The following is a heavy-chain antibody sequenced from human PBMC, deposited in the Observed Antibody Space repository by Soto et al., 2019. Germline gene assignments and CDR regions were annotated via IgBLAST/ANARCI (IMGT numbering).Heavy chain of an antibody. Sequence: QVHLVESGGGVVQPGRSLRLSCADSGFTFSNYPMHWVRQAPGKGLEWVAVVSSDGSNKWYADSVKGRFTISRDNSKKTLYLQMSSLRADDTAIYFCATNDWDYWGQGTLLTVSS. CDR1: GFTFSNYP. V-gene: IGHV3-30*03. CDR2: VSSDGSNK. D-gene: IGHD3-3*01. CDR3: ATNDWDY. J-gene: IGHJ4*02.